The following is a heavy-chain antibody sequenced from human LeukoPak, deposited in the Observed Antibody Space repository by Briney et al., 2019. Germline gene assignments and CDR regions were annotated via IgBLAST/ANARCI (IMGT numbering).Heavy chain of an antibody. CDR2: IWYDGSNK. D-gene: IGHD2-2*02. CDR1: RFTFSSYG. J-gene: IGHJ4*02. CDR3: AKDFCSSTSCYTLFDY. Sequence: PGRSLRLSCSASRFTFSSYGMHWVRQAPGKGLEWVAVIWYDGSNKYYADSVKGRFTISRDNSKNTLYLQMNSLRAEDTAVYYCAKDFCSSTSCYTLFDYWGQGTLVTVSS. V-gene: IGHV3-33*06.